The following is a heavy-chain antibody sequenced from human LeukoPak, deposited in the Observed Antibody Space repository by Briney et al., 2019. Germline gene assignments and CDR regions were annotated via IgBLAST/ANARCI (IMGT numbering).Heavy chain of an antibody. D-gene: IGHD3-9*01. J-gene: IGHJ3*02. V-gene: IGHV1-69*06. CDR2: IIPIFGTA. CDR3: ARDRGYYDILTGYYAFDI. CDR1: GGTFSSYA. Sequence: SVKVSCKASGGTFSSYAISWVRQAPGQGLEWMGGIIPIFGTANYAQKFQGRVTITADKSTSTAYMELSSLRSEDTAVYYCARDRGYYDILTGYYAFDIWGQGTMVTVSS.